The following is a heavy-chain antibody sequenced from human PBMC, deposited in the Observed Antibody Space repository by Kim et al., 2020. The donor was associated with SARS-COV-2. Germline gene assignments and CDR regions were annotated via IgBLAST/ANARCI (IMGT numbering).Heavy chain of an antibody. D-gene: IGHD3-22*01. Sequence: GGSLRLSCAASGFTFDDYAMHWVRQAPGKGLEWVSLIWGDGGSTYYADSVKGRFTISRDNSKNSLYLQINSLRTEDTALYYCAKESENTKICYYDSSGYYDYWGQGTLVTVSS. CDR3: AKESENTKICYYDSSGYYDY. CDR1: GFTFDDYA. CDR2: IWGDGGST. V-gene: IGHV3-43*02. J-gene: IGHJ4*02.